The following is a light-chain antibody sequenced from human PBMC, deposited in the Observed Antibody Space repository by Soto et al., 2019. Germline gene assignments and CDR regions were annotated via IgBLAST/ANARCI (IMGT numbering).Light chain of an antibody. J-gene: IGLJ1*01. V-gene: IGLV2-14*03. Sequence: QSVLTQPASVSGSPGQSIAISCTGTSSDVGAYNSVSWYQQHPGRAPKLMIHDVSNRPSGVSNRFSGSKSGNTASLTISGVQAEDEADYYCSSYTSSSTYVFGTGTKVTVL. CDR1: SSDVGAYNS. CDR3: SSYTSSSTYV. CDR2: DVS.